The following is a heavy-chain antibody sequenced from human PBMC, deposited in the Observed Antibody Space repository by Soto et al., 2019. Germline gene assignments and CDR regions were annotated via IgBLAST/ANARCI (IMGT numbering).Heavy chain of an antibody. D-gene: IGHD5-12*01. Sequence: GESLKISCKGSGYSFTTYWISWVRQMPGKGLEWMGRIDPSDSYTTYNPSFEGHVTISTDKSISTAYLQWSSLKASDTAMYYCARHDGGYNSDYWGQGTVVTVSS. CDR3: ARHDGGYNSDY. V-gene: IGHV5-10-1*01. CDR1: GYSFTTYW. J-gene: IGHJ4*02. CDR2: IDPSDSYT.